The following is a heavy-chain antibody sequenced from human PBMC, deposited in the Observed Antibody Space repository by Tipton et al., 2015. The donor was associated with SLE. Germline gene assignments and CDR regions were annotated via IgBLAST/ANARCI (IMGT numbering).Heavy chain of an antibody. D-gene: IGHD3-10*01. J-gene: IGHJ4*02. V-gene: IGHV5-51*01. CDR3: ARRGWFGELDRYFFDY. CDR1: GYSFTTYW. CDR2: IYPGDSDT. Sequence: QSGPEVKKPGESLKISCKSSGYSFTTYWIGWVRQMPGKGLEWMGIIYPGDSDTRYSPSVHGQVTISADKSITTAYLQWSSLKASDTAMYYCARRGWFGELDRYFFDYWGQGTLVTVSS.